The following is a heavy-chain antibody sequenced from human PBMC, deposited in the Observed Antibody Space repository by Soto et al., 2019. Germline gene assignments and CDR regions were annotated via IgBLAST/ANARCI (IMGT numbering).Heavy chain of an antibody. V-gene: IGHV3-33*01. CDR3: ARMVPAARMRGWFDP. CDR2: IWYDGSNK. J-gene: IGHJ5*02. Sequence: VQLVECGGGVVQPGRSLRLSCAASGFTFSSYGMHWVRQAPGKRLEWVAVIWYDGSNKYYADSVKGRFTISRDNSKNTLYLQMNSLRAEDTAVYYCARMVPAARMRGWFDPWAQGTLVTVSS. D-gene: IGHD2-2*01. CDR1: GFTFSSYG.